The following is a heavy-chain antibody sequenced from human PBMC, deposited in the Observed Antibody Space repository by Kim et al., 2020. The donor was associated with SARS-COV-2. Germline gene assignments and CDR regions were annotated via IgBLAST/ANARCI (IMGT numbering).Heavy chain of an antibody. D-gene: IGHD6-6*01. Sequence: ADSVKGRFTTSRDNSKNALYLPMNSLRAEDTAVYYCASGSSRYYYYGMDVWGQGTTVTVSS. V-gene: IGHV3-53*01. J-gene: IGHJ6*02. CDR3: ASGSSRYYYYGMDV.